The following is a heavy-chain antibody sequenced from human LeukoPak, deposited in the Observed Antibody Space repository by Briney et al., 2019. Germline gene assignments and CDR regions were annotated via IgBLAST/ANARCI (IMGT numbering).Heavy chain of an antibody. V-gene: IGHV3-23*01. CDR2: ISGSGGST. CDR1: GFTFSSYA. CDR3: ARDSSMLRGPLVIYYFDF. D-gene: IGHD3-10*01. J-gene: IGHJ4*02. Sequence: GGSLRLSCAASGFTFSSYAMSWVRQAPGKGLEWVSAISGSGGSTYSADSVKGRFTISRDNSKNTLYLQMNSLRVEDTAVYYCARDSSMLRGPLVIYYFDFWGQGTLVTVSS.